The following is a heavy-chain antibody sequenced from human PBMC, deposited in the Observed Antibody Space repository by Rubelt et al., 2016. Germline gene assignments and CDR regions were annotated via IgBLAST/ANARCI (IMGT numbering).Heavy chain of an antibody. J-gene: IGHJ3*02. CDR1: GFTFSNYV. V-gene: IGHV3-21*02. CDR3: ARVGVTAILDAFDI. D-gene: IGHD2-21*02. Sequence: EIQLLASGGDSVQPGGSLRLSCAASGFTFSNYVMSWVRQTPGKGLEWVASISSSGSEIYYADSVWCRFTISRDNANSALYLEMNSLRAEDTAVYYCARVGVTAILDAFDIWGQGTMVTVSS. CDR2: ISSSGSEI.